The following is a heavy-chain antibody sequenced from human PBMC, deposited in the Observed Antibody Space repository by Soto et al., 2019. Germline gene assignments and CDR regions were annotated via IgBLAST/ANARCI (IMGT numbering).Heavy chain of an antibody. CDR3: ARDPGDDYGDYFDY. CDR2: IYHSGST. D-gene: IGHD4-17*01. V-gene: IGHV4-4*02. J-gene: IGHJ4*02. CDR1: GGSIISSNC. Sequence: SETLSLTCAVSGGSIISSNCWSVVRQPPGKGLEWSGEIYHSGSTNYNPSLKSRVTISVDKSKNQFSLKLSSVTAADTAVYYCARDPGDDYGDYFDYWGQGTLVTVSS.